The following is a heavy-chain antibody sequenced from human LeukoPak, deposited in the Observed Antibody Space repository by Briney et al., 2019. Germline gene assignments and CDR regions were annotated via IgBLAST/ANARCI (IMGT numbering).Heavy chain of an antibody. CDR3: ATDRWMLGAFDI. V-gene: IGHV1-24*01. CDR2: FDPGDGET. CDR1: GCTLTELS. J-gene: IGHJ3*02. Sequence: ASVKVSCKVSGCTLTELSMHWVRQAPGKGLEWMGGFDPGDGETIYAQKFQGRVTMTEDTSTDTAYMELSSLRSEDTAVYYCATDRWMLGAFDIWGQGTMVTVSS. D-gene: IGHD2-2*03.